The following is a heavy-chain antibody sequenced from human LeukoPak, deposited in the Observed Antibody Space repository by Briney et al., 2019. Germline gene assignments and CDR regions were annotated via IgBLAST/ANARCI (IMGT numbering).Heavy chain of an antibody. D-gene: IGHD2-2*02. V-gene: IGHV1-2*02. CDR2: INPNSGGT. Sequence: ASVKVSCKASGYTFTGYYMHWVRQAPGQGLEWMGWINPNSGGTNYAQKFQGRVTMTRDTSISTAYMELSSLRSEDTAVYYCAREYCSSTSCYSNWFDPWGQGTLVTVSS. J-gene: IGHJ5*02. CDR3: AREYCSSTSCYSNWFDP. CDR1: GYTFTGYY.